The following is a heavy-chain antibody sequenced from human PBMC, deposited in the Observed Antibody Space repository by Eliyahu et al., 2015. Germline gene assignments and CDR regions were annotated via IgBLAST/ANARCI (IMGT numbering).Heavy chain of an antibody. CDR3: ARHVGAVALFGVDQ. Sequence: QLQLQESGPGLVKPSETLSLICTVSGGFISRSNYYWGWIRQPPGKGLEWIGSMYYGGNTFYNPSLKSRVTISVDTSKNQFSLKLSSVTAADTAVYYCARHVGAVALFGVDQWGQGTLVTVSS. D-gene: IGHD6-13*01. CDR1: GGFISRSNYY. J-gene: IGHJ4*02. CDR2: MYYGGNT. V-gene: IGHV4-39*01.